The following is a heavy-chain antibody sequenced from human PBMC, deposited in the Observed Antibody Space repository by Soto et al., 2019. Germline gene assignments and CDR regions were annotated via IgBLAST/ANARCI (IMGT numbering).Heavy chain of an antibody. CDR3: AAYSHKGY. D-gene: IGHD3-16*01. CDR1: GFTVSNNY. Sequence: EEQLVASGGDLVQPGGSLRLSCAASGFTVSNNYMSWVRQAPGKGLEWVSLIYSGSSTYYADSVKGRFTISRDSSKNTLYLQMNSLRAEDTAMYYCAAYSHKGYWGQGTLVTVSS. J-gene: IGHJ4*02. V-gene: IGHV3-66*01. CDR2: IYSGSST.